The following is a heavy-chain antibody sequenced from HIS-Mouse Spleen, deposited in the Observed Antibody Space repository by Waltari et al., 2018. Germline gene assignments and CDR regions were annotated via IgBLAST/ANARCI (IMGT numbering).Heavy chain of an antibody. CDR3: ARDSTGSPDAFDI. J-gene: IGHJ3*02. D-gene: IGHD2-2*01. CDR1: GYTFTGYY. Sequence: QVQLVQSGAEVKKPGASVKVSCKASGYTFTGYYMHWVRQAPGQGLEWMGWINPNSGGKNYAQEFQGRVTMTRDTSISTAYMELSRLRSDDTAVYYCARDSTGSPDAFDIWGQGTMVTVSS. V-gene: IGHV1-2*02. CDR2: INPNSGGK.